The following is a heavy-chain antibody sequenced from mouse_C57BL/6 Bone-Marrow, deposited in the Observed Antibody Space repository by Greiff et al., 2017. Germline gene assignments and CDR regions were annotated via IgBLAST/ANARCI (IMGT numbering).Heavy chain of an antibody. Sequence: VQLQQPGAELVRPGASVKLSCTASGFNIKDDYMHWVKQRPEQGLEWIGWIDPENGDTEYASKFQGKATITADTSSNTAYLQLSSLTSEDTAVYYCTTPLAERAYYSNYVPFFAYWGQGTLVTVSA. CDR2: IDPENGDT. CDR3: TTPLAERAYYSNYVPFFAY. CDR1: GFNIKDDY. V-gene: IGHV14-4*01. D-gene: IGHD2-5*01. J-gene: IGHJ3*01.